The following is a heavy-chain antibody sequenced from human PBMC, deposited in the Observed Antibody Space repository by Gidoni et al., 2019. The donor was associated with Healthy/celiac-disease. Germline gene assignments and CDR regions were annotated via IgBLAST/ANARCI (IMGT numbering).Heavy chain of an antibody. J-gene: IGHJ6*03. CDR3: AADTGYYYGSGSYYYMDV. CDR2: IVVGSGNT. D-gene: IGHD3-10*01. Sequence: QMQLVQSGPEVQKPGTSVKFSCKASGFTFTISAMHWVRQARGQRLEWIGWIVVGSGNTNYAQKFQERVTITRDMSTSTAYMELSSLRSEDTAVYYCAADTGYYYGSGSYYYMDVWGKGTTVTVSS. V-gene: IGHV1-58*02. CDR1: GFTFTISA.